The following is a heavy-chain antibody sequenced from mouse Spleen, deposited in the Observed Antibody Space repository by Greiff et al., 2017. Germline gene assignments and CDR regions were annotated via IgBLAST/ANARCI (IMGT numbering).Heavy chain of an antibody. D-gene: IGHD2-3*01. J-gene: IGHJ4*01. CDR1: GFTFSDYY. V-gene: IGHV5-4*02. Sequence: EVKLMESGGGLVKPGGSLKLSCAASGFTFSDYYMYWVRQTPEKRLEWVATISDGGSYTYYPDSVKGRFTISRDNAKNNLYLQMSSLKSEDTAMYYCARRVDGYYYYYAMDYWGQGTSVTVSS. CDR3: ARRVDGYYYYYAMDY. CDR2: ISDGGSYT.